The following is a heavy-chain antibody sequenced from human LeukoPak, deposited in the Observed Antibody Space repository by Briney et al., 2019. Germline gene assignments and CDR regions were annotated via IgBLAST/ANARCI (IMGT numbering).Heavy chain of an antibody. CDR3: AREYYGSGSYYN. Sequence: GSLRLSCAASGFTVSSNYMSWVRQAPGKGLEWIGEINHSGSTNYNPSLKSRVTISVDTSKNQFSLKLSSVTAADTAVYYCAREYYGSGSYYNWGQGALVTVSS. J-gene: IGHJ4*02. D-gene: IGHD3-10*01. V-gene: IGHV4-34*01. CDR1: GFTVSSNY. CDR2: INHSGST.